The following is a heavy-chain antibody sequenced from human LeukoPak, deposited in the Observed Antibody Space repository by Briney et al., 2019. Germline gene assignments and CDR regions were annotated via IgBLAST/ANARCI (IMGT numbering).Heavy chain of an antibody. CDR3: EGGGWSIDAFDI. J-gene: IGHJ3*02. CDR2: IYYSGST. Sequence: KASETLSLAWTVAGGSISRRSYYWGWIRQPAGKGLERFGSIYYSGSTYYNPSLKSRVTISVDTSKNQFSLKLSSVTAADTAVYYCEGGGWSIDAFDIWGQGTMVTVSS. V-gene: IGHV4-39*01. CDR1: GGSISRRSYY. D-gene: IGHD6-19*01.